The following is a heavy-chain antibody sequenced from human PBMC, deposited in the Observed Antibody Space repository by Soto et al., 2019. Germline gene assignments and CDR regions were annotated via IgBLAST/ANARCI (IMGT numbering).Heavy chain of an antibody. CDR1: GFTFSTYS. V-gene: IGHV3-48*01. J-gene: IGHJ6*02. CDR2: ITTSSSTI. CDR3: ARRAV. Sequence: EVQLVESGGGLVQPGGSLRLSCAASGFTFSTYSMNWVRQAPGKGLEWISYITTSSSTIYYADSVKGRFTISRDNAKNSMYLQMNSLRVEDTAVYYCARRAVWGQGTTVTVS.